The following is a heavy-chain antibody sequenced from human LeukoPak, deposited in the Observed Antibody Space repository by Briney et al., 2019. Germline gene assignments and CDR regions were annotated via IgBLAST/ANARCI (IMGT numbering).Heavy chain of an antibody. CDR2: IWYGGSNK. D-gene: IGHD3-3*01. CDR3: AKGLTIFGVVMPDY. Sequence: PGRSLRLSCAASGFTFSSYGMHWVRQAPGKGLEWVAGIWYGGSNKYYADSVKGRFTISRDNSKNTLYLQMNSLRAEDTAVYYCAKGLTIFGVVMPDYWGQGTLVTVSS. CDR1: GFTFSSYG. J-gene: IGHJ4*02. V-gene: IGHV3-30*18.